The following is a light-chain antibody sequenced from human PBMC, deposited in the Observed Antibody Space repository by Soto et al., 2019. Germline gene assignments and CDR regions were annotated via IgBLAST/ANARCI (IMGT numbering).Light chain of an antibody. J-gene: IGKJ1*01. CDR3: QQYGSSQT. V-gene: IGKV3-20*01. Sequence: VLRLSPGTLSLSPGERATLSCTASQSVSSSYLAWYQQKPGQAPRLLIYGASSRATGIPDRFSGSGSGTDFTLTISRLEPEDFAVYYCQQYGSSQTFGQGTKVAIK. CDR1: QSVSSSY. CDR2: GAS.